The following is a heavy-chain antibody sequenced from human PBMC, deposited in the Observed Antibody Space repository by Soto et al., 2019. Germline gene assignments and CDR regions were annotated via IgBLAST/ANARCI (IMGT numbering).Heavy chain of an antibody. CDR1: GFTFSSYS. D-gene: IGHD3-16*02. Sequence: EVQLVESGGGLVQPGGSLRLSCAASGFTFSSYSMNWVRQAPGKGLEWVSYITSRSSTIYYAESVKGRFTISRDNAKNSLYLQVNSLRDEDTAVYYCARGYYDYLWGNYRRFDYWGQGSLVTVSS. J-gene: IGHJ4*02. CDR2: ITSRSSTI. V-gene: IGHV3-48*02. CDR3: ARGYYDYLWGNYRRFDY.